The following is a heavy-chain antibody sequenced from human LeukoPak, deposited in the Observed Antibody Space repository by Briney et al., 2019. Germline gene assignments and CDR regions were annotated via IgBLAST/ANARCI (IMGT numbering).Heavy chain of an antibody. V-gene: IGHV4-34*01. CDR1: GGSFSGYY. D-gene: IGHD3-9*01. J-gene: IGHJ4*02. CDR3: ARGRVLRYFGWQALTYYFDY. CDR2: INHSGST. Sequence: SETLSLTCAVYGGSFSGYYWSWIRQPPGKGLEWIGEINHSGSTNYNPSLKSRVTISVDTSKNQFSLKLSSVTAADTAVYYCARGRVLRYFGWQALTYYFDYWGQGTLVTVSS.